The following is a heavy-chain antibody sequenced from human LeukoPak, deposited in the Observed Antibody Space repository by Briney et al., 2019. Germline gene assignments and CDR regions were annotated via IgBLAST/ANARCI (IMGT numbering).Heavy chain of an antibody. D-gene: IGHD1-1*01. Sequence: SETLSLTCTVSGGSISSYYWSWIRQPPGKGLEWIGYIYYSGSTNYNPSLKSRVTISVDTSKNQFSLKLSSMTAADTAVYYCARAPRGKRGAFDIWGQGTMVTVSS. J-gene: IGHJ3*02. CDR1: GGSISSYY. CDR3: ARAPRGKRGAFDI. CDR2: IYYSGST. V-gene: IGHV4-59*01.